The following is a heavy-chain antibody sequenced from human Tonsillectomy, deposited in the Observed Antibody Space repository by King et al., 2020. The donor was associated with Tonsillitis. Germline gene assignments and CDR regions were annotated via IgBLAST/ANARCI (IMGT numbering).Heavy chain of an antibody. J-gene: IGHJ4*02. CDR3: ARDPIRDYYDSSGPGN. Sequence: VQLVESGGGVVQPGRSLRLSCAASGFTFSSYGMHWVRQAPGKGLEWVAVIWYDGSNKYYADSVKGRFTISRDNSKNTLYLQMNSLRAEDTAVYYCARDPIRDYYDSSGPGNWGQGTLVTVSS. CDR2: IWYDGSNK. D-gene: IGHD3-22*01. CDR1: GFTFSSYG. V-gene: IGHV3-33*01.